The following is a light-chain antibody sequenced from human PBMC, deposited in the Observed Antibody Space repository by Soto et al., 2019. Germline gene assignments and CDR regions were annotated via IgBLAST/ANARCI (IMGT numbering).Light chain of an antibody. CDR3: SSYTSSAVV. CDR2: AFS. Sequence: QSVLTQPASVSGSPGQSITISCTATSSDLGIYNYVSWYQQHPGKAPKLMIYAFSNRPSGVSNRFSGSKSGNTASLTISGLQAEDEADYYCSSYTSSAVVFGGGTKLTVL. CDR1: SSDLGIYNY. V-gene: IGLV2-14*03. J-gene: IGLJ2*01.